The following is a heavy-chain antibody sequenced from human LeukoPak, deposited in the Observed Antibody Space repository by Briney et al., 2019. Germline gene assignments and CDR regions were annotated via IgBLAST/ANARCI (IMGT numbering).Heavy chain of an antibody. J-gene: IGHJ3*02. Sequence: GRSLRLSCAASGFTFDDYAMHWVRQAPGKGLEWVSGISWNSGNIGYADSVKGRFTISRDNAKNSLYLQMNSLRAEDMALYYCAKDEFVASDFTGAFDIWGQGTMVTVSS. CDR2: ISWNSGNI. CDR1: GFTFDDYA. CDR3: AKDEFVASDFTGAFDI. D-gene: IGHD2-8*02. V-gene: IGHV3-9*03.